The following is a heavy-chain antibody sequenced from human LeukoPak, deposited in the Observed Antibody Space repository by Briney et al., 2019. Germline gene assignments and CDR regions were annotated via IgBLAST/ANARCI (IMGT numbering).Heavy chain of an antibody. CDR3: ARSQNYYGSGDY. CDR1: GGSLSSGTYY. CDR2: IYYTGST. J-gene: IGHJ4*02. Sequence: SETLSLTCTVSGGSLSSGTYYWSWLRQPPGKALEWIGYIYYTGSTNYNPSLEGRVTISVDTSKNQFSVKLSSVTAADTAVYYCARSQNYYGSGDYWSQGTLVTVSS. D-gene: IGHD3-10*01. V-gene: IGHV4-61*01.